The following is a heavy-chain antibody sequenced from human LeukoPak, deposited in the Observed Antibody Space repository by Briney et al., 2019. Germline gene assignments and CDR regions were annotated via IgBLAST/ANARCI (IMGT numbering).Heavy chain of an antibody. CDR1: GFTFSRYW. CDR2: INQDGSEE. CDR3: ARDQGFSYYYYYMDV. D-gene: IGHD3-3*01. J-gene: IGHJ6*03. Sequence: GSLRLSCEASGFTFSRYWMSWVRQAPGKGLEWVANINQDGSEEYYVDSVKGRFTISRDNAKKSLYLQMNSLRAEDTAVYYCARDQGFSYYYYYMDVWGKGTTVTVSS. V-gene: IGHV3-7*01.